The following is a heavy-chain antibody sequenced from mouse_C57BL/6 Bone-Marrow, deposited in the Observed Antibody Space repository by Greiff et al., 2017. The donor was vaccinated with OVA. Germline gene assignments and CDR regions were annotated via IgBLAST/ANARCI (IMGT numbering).Heavy chain of an antibody. CDR2: IRSKSNNYAT. CDR1: GFSFNTYA. V-gene: IGHV10-1*01. Sequence: EVKLMESGGGLVQPKGSLKLSCAASGFSFNTYAMNWVRQAPGKGLEWVARIRSKSNNYATYYADSVKDRFTISRDDSESMLYLQMNNVKTEDTAMYYCVRRGFAYWGQGTLVTVSA. J-gene: IGHJ3*01. CDR3: VRRGFAY.